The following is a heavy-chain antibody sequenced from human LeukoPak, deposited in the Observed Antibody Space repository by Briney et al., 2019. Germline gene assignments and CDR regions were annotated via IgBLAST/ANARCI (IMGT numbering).Heavy chain of an antibody. CDR2: IYHSGST. D-gene: IGHD1-26*01. CDR1: DYSISSGYY. CDR3: AKHRGSFFEAFDI. Sequence: PSETLSLTCSVSDYSISSGYYWGWIRQPPGKGLEWIGSIYHSGSTYYNPSLKSRVTISVDTSKNQFSLKLTSVTAADMAVYYCAKHRGSFFEAFDIWGQGTAVSVSS. J-gene: IGHJ3*02. V-gene: IGHV4-38-2*01.